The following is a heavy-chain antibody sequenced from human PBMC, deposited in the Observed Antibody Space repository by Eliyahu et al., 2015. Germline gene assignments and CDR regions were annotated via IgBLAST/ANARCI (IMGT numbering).Heavy chain of an antibody. V-gene: IGHV3-30*02. J-gene: IGHJ4*02. CDR3: AEEDSGSTLGDY. CDR1: GFXFSSYG. D-gene: IGHD5-12*01. CDR2: IRYDGSNK. Sequence: QVQLVESGGGVVQPGGSLRLSCAASGFXFSSYGMHWVRQAPGKGLEWVAFIRYDGSNKYYADSVKGRFTISRDNSKNTLYLQMNSLRAEDTAVYYCAEEDSGSTLGDYWGQGTLVTVSS.